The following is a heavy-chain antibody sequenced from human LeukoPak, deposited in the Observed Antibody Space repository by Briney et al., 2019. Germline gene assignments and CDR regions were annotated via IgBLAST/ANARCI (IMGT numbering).Heavy chain of an antibody. J-gene: IGHJ4*02. CDR3: AKDPSRFGELTGVGY. Sequence: GGSLRLSCAASGFTFSSYAMSWVRQAPGKGLEWVSAISGSGGSTYYADSVKGRFTISRDNSKNTLYLQMNSLRAEDTAVYYCAKDPSRFGELTGVGYWGQGTLVTVSS. V-gene: IGHV3-23*01. CDR2: ISGSGGST. CDR1: GFTFSSYA. D-gene: IGHD3-10*01.